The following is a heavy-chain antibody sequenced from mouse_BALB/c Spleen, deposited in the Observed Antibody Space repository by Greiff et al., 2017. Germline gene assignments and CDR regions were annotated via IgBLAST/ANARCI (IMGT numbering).Heavy chain of an antibody. CDR3: TREEVDYFDY. CDR2: IYPSDSYT. V-gene: IGHV1-69*02. Sequence: QVQLKESGAELVRPGASVKLSCKASGYTFTSYWINWVKQRPGQGLEWIGNIYPSDSYTNYNQKFKDKATLTVDKSSSTAYMQLSSPTSEDSAVYYCTREEVDYFDYWGQGTTLTVSS. J-gene: IGHJ2*01. CDR1: GYTFTSYW.